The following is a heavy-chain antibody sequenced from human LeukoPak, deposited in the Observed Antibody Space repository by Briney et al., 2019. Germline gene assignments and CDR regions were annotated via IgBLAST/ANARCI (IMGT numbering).Heavy chain of an antibody. CDR3: ARYYYDSSGYPEFDP. Sequence: KASETLSLTCTVSGGSISSYYWSWIRQPPGKGLEWIGYIYYSGSTYYNPSLKSRVTISVDTSKNQFSLKLSSVTAADTAVYYCARYYYDSSGYPEFDPWGQGTLVTVSS. V-gene: IGHV4-59*12. CDR1: GGSISSYY. D-gene: IGHD3-22*01. CDR2: IYYSGST. J-gene: IGHJ5*02.